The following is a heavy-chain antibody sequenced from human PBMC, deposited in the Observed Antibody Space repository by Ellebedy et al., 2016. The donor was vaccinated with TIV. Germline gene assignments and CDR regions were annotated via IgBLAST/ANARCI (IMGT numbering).Heavy chain of an antibody. CDR3: ARGPILWFGELLDY. J-gene: IGHJ4*02. D-gene: IGHD3-10*01. CDR2: INAGNGNT. CDR1: GYTFTSYA. V-gene: IGHV1-3*01. Sequence: AASVKVSCKALGYTFTSYAMHLVRQAPGQRLEWMGWINAGNGNTKYSQNFQGRVTITRDTSASTAYMELSSLRSEDTAVYYCARGPILWFGELLDYWGQGTLVTISS.